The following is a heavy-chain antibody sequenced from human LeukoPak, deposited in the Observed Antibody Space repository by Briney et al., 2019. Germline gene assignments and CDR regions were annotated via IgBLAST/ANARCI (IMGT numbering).Heavy chain of an antibody. Sequence: PSETLSLTCTVSGGSISSYYWSWIRQPPGKGLEWIGYIYYSGSTNYNPSLKSRVTISVDTSKYQFSLKLSSVTAADTAVYYCATRPLGAGDFDYWGQGTLVTVSS. D-gene: IGHD6-19*01. V-gene: IGHV4-59*01. CDR2: IYYSGST. CDR3: ATRPLGAGDFDY. CDR1: GGSISSYY. J-gene: IGHJ4*02.